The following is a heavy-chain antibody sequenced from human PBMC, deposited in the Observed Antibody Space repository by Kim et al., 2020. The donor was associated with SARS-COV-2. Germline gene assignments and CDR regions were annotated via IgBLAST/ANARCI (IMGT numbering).Heavy chain of an antibody. CDR2: INPSGGST. D-gene: IGHD2-15*01. J-gene: IGHJ6*02. CDR3: ARAPKPPHGGNPAYYYYGMDV. V-gene: IGHV1-46*01. Sequence: ASVKVSCKASGYTFTSYYMHWVRQAPGQGLEWMGIINPSGGSTSYAQKFQGRVTMTRDTSTSTVYMELSSLRSEDTAVYYCARAPKPPHGGNPAYYYYGMDVWGQGTTVTVSS. CDR1: GYTFTSYY.